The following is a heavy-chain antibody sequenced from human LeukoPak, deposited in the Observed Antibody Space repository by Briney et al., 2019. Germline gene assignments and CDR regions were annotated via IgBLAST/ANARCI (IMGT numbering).Heavy chain of an antibody. J-gene: IGHJ5*02. CDR2: IYPGDSDT. CDR1: GYSFTSYW. CDR3: ARASMVRGVMAWFDP. D-gene: IGHD3-10*01. V-gene: IGHV5-51*01. Sequence: GESLKISCKGSGYSFTSYWIGWVRQMPGIGLEWMGIIYPGDSDTRYSPSFQGQVTISADKSISTAYLQWSSLKASDTAMYYCARASMVRGVMAWFDPWGQGTLVTVSS.